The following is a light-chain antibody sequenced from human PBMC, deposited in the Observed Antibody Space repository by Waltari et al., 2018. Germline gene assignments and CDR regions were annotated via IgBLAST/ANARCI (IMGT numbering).Light chain of an antibody. V-gene: IGKV3-20*01. CDR1: QSISSSS. CDR2: GAS. Sequence: IVLTQSQGTLSLSPGERATLSCRASQSISSSSLAWYHEKPGQAPRLLISGASSRATGIPDRFSVSGSGTDFNLTISRLEPEDFTVYYCLQYGTSPPYSFGQGTKLEIK. J-gene: IGKJ2*03. CDR3: LQYGTSPPYS.